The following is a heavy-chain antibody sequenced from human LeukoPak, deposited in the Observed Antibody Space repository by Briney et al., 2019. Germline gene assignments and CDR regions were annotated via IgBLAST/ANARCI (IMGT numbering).Heavy chain of an antibody. D-gene: IGHD2-2*01. V-gene: IGHV4-59*01. CDR2: IYYSGST. J-gene: IGHJ6*03. CDR3: ARVPCSSTSCYPYYYYMDV. Sequence: SETLSLTCTVSGGSISSYCWSWIRQPPGKGLEWIGYIYYSGSTNYNPSLKSRVTISVDTSKNQFSLKLSSVTAADTAVYYCARVPCSSTSCYPYYYYMDVWGKGTTVTVSS. CDR1: GGSISSYC.